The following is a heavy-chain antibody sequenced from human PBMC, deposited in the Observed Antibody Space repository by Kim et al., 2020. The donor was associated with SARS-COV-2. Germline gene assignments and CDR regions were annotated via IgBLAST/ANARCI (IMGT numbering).Heavy chain of an antibody. CDR2: IYYSGNT. D-gene: IGHD3-3*01. Sequence: SETLSLTCTVSGGSISSSSYYWGWIRQPPGKGLEWIGSIYYSGNTYYNQSLKSRVTISVDTSKNQFSLKLSSVTAADTAVYYCARLGYDFWSGNTYFDP. V-gene: IGHV4-39*01. CDR1: GGSISSSSYY. J-gene: IGHJ5*02. CDR3: ARLGYDFWSGNTYFDP.